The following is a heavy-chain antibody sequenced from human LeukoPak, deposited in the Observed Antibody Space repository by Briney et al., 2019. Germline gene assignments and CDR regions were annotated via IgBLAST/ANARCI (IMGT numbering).Heavy chain of an antibody. Sequence: GGSLRLSCAASGSTFSSYVRSWVRQAPGKGLEWVSAISASGGSTYYADSVKGRFTISRDNSKNTLYLQMNSLRAEDTAVYYCAKARPLDIVVVVTAYDSWGQGTLVTVSS. V-gene: IGHV3-23*01. CDR3: AKARPLDIVVVVTAYDS. CDR1: GSTFSSYV. J-gene: IGHJ5*01. D-gene: IGHD2-15*01. CDR2: ISASGGST.